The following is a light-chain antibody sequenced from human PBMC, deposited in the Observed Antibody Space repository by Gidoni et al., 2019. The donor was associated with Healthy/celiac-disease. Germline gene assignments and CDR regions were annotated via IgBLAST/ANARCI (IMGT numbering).Light chain of an antibody. Sequence: QSALTQPRSVSGSTGQSVTISCTGTSSDVGGYNYVSWYQQHPGKAPKLMIYDVSKRPSGVPDRFSGSKSGNTASLTISGLQAEDEADYYCCSYAGSYTPFGGGTKLTVL. CDR2: DVS. CDR3: CSYAGSYTP. CDR1: SSDVGGYNY. J-gene: IGLJ2*01. V-gene: IGLV2-11*01.